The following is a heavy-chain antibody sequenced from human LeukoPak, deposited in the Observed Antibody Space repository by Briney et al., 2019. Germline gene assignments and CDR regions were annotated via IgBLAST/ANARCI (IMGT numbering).Heavy chain of an antibody. D-gene: IGHD4-17*01. V-gene: IGHV4-39*07. CDR3: ARTRSDYGDWYFDL. Sequence: PSETLSLTCTVSGGSISSSSYYWGWIRQPPGKGLEWIGSIYYSGSTYYNPSLKSRVTISVDTSKDQFSLKLSSVTAADTAVSYCARTRSDYGDWYFDLWGRGTLVTVSS. J-gene: IGHJ2*01. CDR1: GGSISSSSYY. CDR2: IYYSGST.